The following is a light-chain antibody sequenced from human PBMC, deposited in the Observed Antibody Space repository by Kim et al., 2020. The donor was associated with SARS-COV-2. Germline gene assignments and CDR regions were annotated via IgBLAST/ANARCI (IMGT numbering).Light chain of an antibody. CDR2: PAS. CDR1: QDISYW. V-gene: IGKV1-12*01. Sequence: SASVGDSVTITCLASQDISYWLGWYQQKPGKAPELLIFPASTLQTGVPSRFGASGSGTDFTLTISGLLPEDFATYYCQQAKTFPYTFGQGTKLEI. CDR3: QQAKTFPYT. J-gene: IGKJ2*01.